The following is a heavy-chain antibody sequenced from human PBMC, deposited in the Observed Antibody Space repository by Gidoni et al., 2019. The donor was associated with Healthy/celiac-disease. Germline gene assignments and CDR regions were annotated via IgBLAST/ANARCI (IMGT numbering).Heavy chain of an antibody. J-gene: IGHJ3*02. CDR1: GGSFSGYY. CDR2: INHSGST. V-gene: IGHV4-34*01. Sequence: QVQLQQWGAGLLKPSETLSLTCAVYGGSFSGYYWSWIRQHPGKGLEWIGKINHSGSTNYNPSLKSRGSISVDTSKNQFSLKLSSVTAADTAVYYCARGRRRITIFGVVTPDAFDSWGQGTMVTVSS. CDR3: ARGRRRITIFGVVTPDAFDS. D-gene: IGHD3-3*01.